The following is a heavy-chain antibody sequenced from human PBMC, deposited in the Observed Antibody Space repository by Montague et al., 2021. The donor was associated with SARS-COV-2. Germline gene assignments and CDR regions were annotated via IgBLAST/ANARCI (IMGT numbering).Heavy chain of an antibody. CDR1: GGSISSGNYY. V-gene: IGHV4-39*01. D-gene: IGHD6-13*01. CDR2: IHYSGST. Sequence: SETLSLTCTVSGGSISSGNYYWCWIRQPPGKGLEWIGIIHYSGSTYYNPSLKSRVTISVDTSKNQFSLKLSSVTAADTAVYYCASLFCWVATAGTIHYFDYWGQGTLVTVSS. J-gene: IGHJ4*02. CDR3: ASLFCWVATAGTIHYFDY.